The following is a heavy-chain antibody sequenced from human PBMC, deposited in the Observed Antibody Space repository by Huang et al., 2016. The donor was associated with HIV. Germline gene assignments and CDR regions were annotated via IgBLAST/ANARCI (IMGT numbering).Heavy chain of an antibody. D-gene: IGHD6-13*01. J-gene: IGHJ6*04. Sequence: QVQLVESGGGVVQPARSLRLSCAAVGFTFSSYGMDWVRQGPGKGMEWVAVISYDKRNKYYADPVKGRLTISRDNSKNTLYLQINRLTTEDTAVYYCAKGGRAAAVMDVWGKGTTVTVSS. V-gene: IGHV3-30*18. CDR1: GFTFSSYG. CDR3: AKGGRAAAVMDV. CDR2: ISYDKRNK.